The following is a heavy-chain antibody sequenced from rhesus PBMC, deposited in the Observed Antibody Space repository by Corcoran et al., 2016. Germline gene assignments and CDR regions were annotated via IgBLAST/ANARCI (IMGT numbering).Heavy chain of an antibody. V-gene: IGHV4-65*01. CDR3: ARVPYEDDYWYGDAFDF. J-gene: IGHJ3*01. D-gene: IGHD3-9*01. CDR2: FSGKTLST. CDR1: GGSISSSNW. Sequence: QVQLQESGPGLVKPSETLSLTCAVSGGSISSSNWWSWLRQPPGKGLEGFGYFSGKTLSTPNNPSRKSRVTISTDTSKHQFTLKLSSVTAADTAVYYCARVPYEDDYWYGDAFDFWGQGLRVTVSS.